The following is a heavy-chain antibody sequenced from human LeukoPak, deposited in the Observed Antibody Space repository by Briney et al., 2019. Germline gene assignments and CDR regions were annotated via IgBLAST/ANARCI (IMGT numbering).Heavy chain of an antibody. CDR1: GFTFSSYS. V-gene: IGHV3-21*01. Sequence: GGSLRLSCAASGFTFSSYSMNWVRQAPGKGLEWVSCISSSSSYIYYADSVKGRFTISRDNAKNSLYQQMNSLRAEDTAVYYCARAHNWKYGSFDFWGQGTLVTVSS. J-gene: IGHJ4*02. CDR3: ARAHNWKYGSFDF. CDR2: ISSSSSYI. D-gene: IGHD1-7*01.